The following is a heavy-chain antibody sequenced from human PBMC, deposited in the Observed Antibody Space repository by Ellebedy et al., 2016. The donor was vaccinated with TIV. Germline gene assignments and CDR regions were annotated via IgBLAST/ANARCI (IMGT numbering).Heavy chain of an antibody. D-gene: IGHD2-15*01. V-gene: IGHV1-46*01. J-gene: IGHJ4*02. Sequence: ASVKVSCKASGYTFTTYYIHWVRQAPGQGLEWVGTLNPSTGGTSYAQKFQGRVTMTTDTSTSTAYMELRSLRSDDTAVYYCARYCSGGSCYIGFDYWGQGTLVTVSS. CDR1: GYTFTTYY. CDR2: LNPSTGGT. CDR3: ARYCSGGSCYIGFDY.